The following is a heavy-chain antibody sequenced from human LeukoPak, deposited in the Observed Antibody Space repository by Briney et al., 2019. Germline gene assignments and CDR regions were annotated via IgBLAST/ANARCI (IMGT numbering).Heavy chain of an antibody. D-gene: IGHD6-6*01. Sequence: PGGSLRLSCAASGFTFSSYGMHWVRQAPGKGLEWVAVISYDGSNKYYADSVKGRFTISRDNSKNTLYLQMNSLRAEDTAVYYCAKKGIEYSSSSPFDYWGQGTLVTVSS. CDR1: GFTFSSYG. J-gene: IGHJ4*02. V-gene: IGHV3-30*18. CDR2: ISYDGSNK. CDR3: AKKGIEYSSSSPFDY.